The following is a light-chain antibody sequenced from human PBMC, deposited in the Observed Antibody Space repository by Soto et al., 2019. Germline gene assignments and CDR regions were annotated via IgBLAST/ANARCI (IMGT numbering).Light chain of an antibody. CDR2: AAS. CDR1: QSISSY. J-gene: IGKJ1*01. V-gene: IGKV1-39*01. CDR3: QQSYSTPRT. Sequence: DIQMTQSPSSLSASVGDRVTITCRASQSISSYLNWYQQKPGKAPKLLIYAASSLQSGVPSRFSGSGSGTDFTLTISSLQPEEFPTYYCQQSYSTPRTFGQGTKVEIK.